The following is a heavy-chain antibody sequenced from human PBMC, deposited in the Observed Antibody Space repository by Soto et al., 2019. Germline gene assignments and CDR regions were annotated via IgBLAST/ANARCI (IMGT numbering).Heavy chain of an antibody. CDR1: GYSFTSYW. Sequence: GESLKISCKGSGYSFTSYWISWVRQMPGKGLEWMGRIDPSDSYTNYSPSFQGHVTISADKSISTAYLQWSSLKASDTAMYYCAGLPPYSYDSSGYYYYYGMDVWGQGTTVTVYS. J-gene: IGHJ6*02. CDR3: AGLPPYSYDSSGYYYYYGMDV. CDR2: IDPSDSYT. V-gene: IGHV5-10-1*01. D-gene: IGHD3-22*01.